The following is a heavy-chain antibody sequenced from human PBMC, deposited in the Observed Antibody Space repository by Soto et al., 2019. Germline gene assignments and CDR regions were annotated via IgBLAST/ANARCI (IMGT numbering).Heavy chain of an antibody. D-gene: IGHD1-26*01. J-gene: IGHJ6*03. CDR3: AKVGRGGSEARYYYYYMDV. CDR2: ISYDGSNK. V-gene: IGHV3-30*18. Sequence: QVQLVESGGGVVQPGRSLRLSCAASGFTFSSYGMHWVRQAPGKGLEWVAVISYDGSNKYYADSVKGRFTISRDNSKNTLYLQMNSLRAEDTAVYYCAKVGRGGSEARYYYYYMDVGGKGTTVTVSS. CDR1: GFTFSSYG.